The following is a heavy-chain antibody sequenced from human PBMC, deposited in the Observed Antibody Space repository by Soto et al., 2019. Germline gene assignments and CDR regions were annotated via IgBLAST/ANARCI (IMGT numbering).Heavy chain of an antibody. J-gene: IGHJ4*02. CDR2: ISAYNGST. D-gene: IGHD5-18*01. Sequence: ASVKVSCKASGYTFTSYGISWVRQAPGQGLEWMGWISAYNGSTNYAQKLQGRVTMTTDTSTSTAYMELRSLRSDDTAVYYCARDSSGWLQQYYFDYWGQGTLVTVPS. V-gene: IGHV1-18*01. CDR1: GYTFTSYG. CDR3: ARDSSGWLQQYYFDY.